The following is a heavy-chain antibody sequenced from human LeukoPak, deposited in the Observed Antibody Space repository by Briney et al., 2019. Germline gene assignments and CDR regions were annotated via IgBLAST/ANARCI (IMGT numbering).Heavy chain of an antibody. V-gene: IGHV3-48*03. CDR2: ISSSGSTI. CDR1: GFTFSSYE. J-gene: IGHJ6*03. Sequence: GGSLRLSCAASGFTFSSYEMNWVRQAPGKGLEWVSYISSSGSTIYYADSVKGRFTISRDNAKNSLYLQMNSLRAEDTAVYYCARVAGYSYGSNYYYYMDVWGKGTTVTISS. CDR3: ARVAGYSYGSNYYYYMDV. D-gene: IGHD5-18*01.